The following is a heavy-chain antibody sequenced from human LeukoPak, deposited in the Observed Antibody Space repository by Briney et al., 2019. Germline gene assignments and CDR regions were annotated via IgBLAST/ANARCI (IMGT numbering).Heavy chain of an antibody. Sequence: GSLRLSCAASGFTVSSNYMSWVRQAPGKGLEWIGEINHSGSTNYNPSLKSRVTKSVDTSKNQFSLKLSSVTAADTAVYYCARVPGYSYGNGWFDPWGQGTLVTVSS. D-gene: IGHD5-18*01. J-gene: IGHJ5*02. V-gene: IGHV4-34*01. CDR2: INHSGST. CDR1: GFTVSSNY. CDR3: ARVPGYSYGNGWFDP.